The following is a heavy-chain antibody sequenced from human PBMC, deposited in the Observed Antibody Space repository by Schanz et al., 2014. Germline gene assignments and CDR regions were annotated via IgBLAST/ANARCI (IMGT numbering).Heavy chain of an antibody. V-gene: IGHV3-21*01. D-gene: IGHD6-13*01. CDR1: GLTFTSAW. Sequence: EVQLVESGGGLVKPGGSLRLSCAPSGLTFTSAWMSWVRQAPGRGLEWVSSVSSRSSHIYYAASVKGRFTVSRDNAKSSVYLQMNGLRVEDTTVYFCVSQTGSPNSWGQGTLVTVSS. J-gene: IGHJ4*02. CDR2: VSSRSSHI. CDR3: VSQTGSPNS.